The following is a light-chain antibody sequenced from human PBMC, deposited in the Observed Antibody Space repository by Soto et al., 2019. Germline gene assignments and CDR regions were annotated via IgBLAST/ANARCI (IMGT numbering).Light chain of an antibody. J-gene: IGKJ1*01. CDR2: AAS. Sequence: DIQMTQSPSSLSASVGDRVTITCRASQGISNYLAWYQQKPGKVPKLLLYAASTLQSEVPSRFSGRGSGTDFTLTISSLQPEDVATYYCQKYNSAPRTFGQGTKVDIK. CDR3: QKYNSAPRT. CDR1: QGISNY. V-gene: IGKV1-27*01.